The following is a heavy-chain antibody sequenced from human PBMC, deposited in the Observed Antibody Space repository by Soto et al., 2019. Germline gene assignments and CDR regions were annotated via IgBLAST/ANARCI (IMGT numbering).Heavy chain of an antibody. D-gene: IGHD6-19*01. CDR2: ISYDGSNK. J-gene: IGHJ6*02. Sequence: QVQLVESGGGVVQPGRSLRLSCAASGFTFSSYAMHWVRQAPGKGLEWVAVISYDGSNKYYADSVKGRFTISRDNSKNTLYLQMNSLRAEDTAVYYCARDLTSCWYANYYYYGMDVWGQGTTVTVSS. CDR1: GFTFSSYA. CDR3: ARDLTSCWYANYYYYGMDV. V-gene: IGHV3-30-3*01.